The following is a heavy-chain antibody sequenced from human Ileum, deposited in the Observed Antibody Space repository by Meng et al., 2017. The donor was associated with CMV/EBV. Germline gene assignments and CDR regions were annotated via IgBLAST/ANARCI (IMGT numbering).Heavy chain of an antibody. CDR1: GGSISSCY. D-gene: IGHD2-2*01. CDR3: ARGYCSTTSCYPLSFDP. V-gene: IGHV4-59*01. CDR2: IYNSGST. J-gene: IGHJ5*02. Sequence: GSLRLSCSGSGGSISSCYWRWIRQPPGKGLEWIEYIYNSGSTNYNPSLKSRVTTSVDTSKNKFSLKLSSVTAADTAVYYCARGYCSTTSCYPLSFDPWGQGTLVTVSS.